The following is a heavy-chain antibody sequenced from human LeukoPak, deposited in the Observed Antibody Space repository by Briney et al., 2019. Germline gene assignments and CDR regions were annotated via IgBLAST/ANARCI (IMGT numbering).Heavy chain of an antibody. Sequence: PSETLSLTCTVSGGSISSYYWSWIRQHPGKGLEWIGYIYYSGGTYYNPSLKSRVTMSVDTSKNQFSLKLSSVTTADTAVYYCARGVVATIRGVYYFDYWGQGTLVTVSS. CDR3: ARGVVATIRGVYYFDY. CDR1: GGSISSYY. D-gene: IGHD5-12*01. V-gene: IGHV4-59*06. CDR2: IYYSGGT. J-gene: IGHJ4*02.